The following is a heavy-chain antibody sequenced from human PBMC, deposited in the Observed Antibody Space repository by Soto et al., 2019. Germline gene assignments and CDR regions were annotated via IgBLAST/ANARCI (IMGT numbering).Heavy chain of an antibody. Sequence: ASVKVSCKASGYTFTSYGISWVRQAPGQGLEWMGWISAYNGNTNYAQKLQGRVAMTTDTSTSTAYMELRSLRSDDTAVYYCAKELGRGWFAYYYYYGRDVWGQGTTVTVSS. V-gene: IGHV1-18*01. J-gene: IGHJ6*02. CDR1: GYTFTSYG. CDR3: AKELGRGWFAYYYYYGRDV. D-gene: IGHD6-19*01. CDR2: ISAYNGNT.